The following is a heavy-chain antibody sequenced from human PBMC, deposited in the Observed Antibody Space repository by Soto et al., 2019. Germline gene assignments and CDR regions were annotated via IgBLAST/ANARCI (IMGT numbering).Heavy chain of an antibody. D-gene: IGHD6-13*01. CDR3: AADGYSSSWFRLHAFDI. V-gene: IGHV1-58*01. Sequence: ASVKVSCKASGFTFTSSAVQWVRQARGQRLEWIGWIVVGSGNTNYAQKFQERVTITRDMSTSTAYMELSSLRSEDTAVYYCAADGYSSSWFRLHAFDIWGQGTMVTVSS. CDR2: IVVGSGNT. CDR1: GFTFTSSA. J-gene: IGHJ3*02.